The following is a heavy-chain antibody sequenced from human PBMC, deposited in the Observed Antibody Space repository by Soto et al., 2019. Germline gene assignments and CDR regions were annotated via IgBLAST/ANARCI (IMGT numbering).Heavy chain of an antibody. Sequence: SLRLSCAASGFTFSSYSMNWVRQAPGKGLEWVSSISSSSSYIYYADSVKGRFTISRDNAKNSLYLQMNSLRAEDTAVYYCARGVDTAMAPSYYYYYYYMDVWGKGTTVTVSS. CDR1: GFTFSSYS. V-gene: IGHV3-21*01. CDR2: ISSSSSYI. J-gene: IGHJ6*03. CDR3: ARGVDTAMAPSYYYYYYYMDV. D-gene: IGHD5-18*01.